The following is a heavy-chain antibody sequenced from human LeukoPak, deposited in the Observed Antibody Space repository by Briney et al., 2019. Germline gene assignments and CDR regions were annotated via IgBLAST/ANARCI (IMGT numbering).Heavy chain of an antibody. CDR3: ARDLRGLHATFDAFDI. D-gene: IGHD4-11*01. V-gene: IGHV1-69*13. CDR2: IIPIFGTA. CDR1: GGTFSSYA. J-gene: IGHJ3*02. Sequence: SVKVSCKASGGTFSSYAISWVRQAPGQGLEWMGGIIPIFGTANYAQKFQGRVTITADESTSTAYMELSSLRSEDTAVYYCARDLRGLHATFDAFDIWGRGTMVTVSS.